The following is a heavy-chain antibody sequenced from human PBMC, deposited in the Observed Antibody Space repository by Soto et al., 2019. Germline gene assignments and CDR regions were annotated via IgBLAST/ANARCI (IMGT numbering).Heavy chain of an antibody. V-gene: IGHV4-31*03. D-gene: IGHD2-8*02. Sequence: QVQLQESGPGLVKPSQTLSLMCTVSGASLTGGSYYWNWIRQRPGKGLEWIGYIYFSGITYYNPSLQRRTVISVDTPKHHFSLELKSVTAAYTAVFYWAVPLTPLTGDRSLWGRGTLVAVSS. CDR2: IYFSGIT. J-gene: IGHJ4*02. CDR1: GASLTGGSYY. CDR3: AVPLTPLTGDRSL.